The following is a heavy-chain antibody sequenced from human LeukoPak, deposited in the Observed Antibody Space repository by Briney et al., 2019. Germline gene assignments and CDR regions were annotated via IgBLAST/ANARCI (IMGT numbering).Heavy chain of an antibody. V-gene: IGHV4-39*07. Sequence: SETLSLTCTVSGDPIGSTFYYWGWVRQSPGRGLEWIASIYYSGSAYYNPSLKGRATISTDMSKNQFSLTLSSVTVADTAVYYCARETAQFRCPDHWGQGRQVTVSS. CDR1: GDPIGSTFYY. J-gene: IGHJ4*02. CDR2: IYYSGSA. CDR3: ARETAQFRCPDH.